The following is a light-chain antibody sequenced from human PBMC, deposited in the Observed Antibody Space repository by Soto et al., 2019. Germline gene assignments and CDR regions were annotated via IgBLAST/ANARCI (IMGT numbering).Light chain of an antibody. CDR1: QSVSSN. J-gene: IGKJ1*01. V-gene: IGKV3-15*01. CDR2: GAS. CDR3: QQYNNWPET. Sequence: EIVMTQSPGTLSVSPGERATLSCRASQSVSSNLAWYQLKPGQAPRLLIYGASTRATGIPARFSGSGSGTEFTLTISSLQSEDFAVYYCQQYNNWPETFGQGTKVDIK.